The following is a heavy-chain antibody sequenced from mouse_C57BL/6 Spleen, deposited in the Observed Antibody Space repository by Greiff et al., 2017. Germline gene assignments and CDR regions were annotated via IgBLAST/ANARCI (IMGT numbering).Heavy chain of an antibody. CDR1: GYSITSGYY. CDR2: ISYDGSN. V-gene: IGHV3-6*01. Sequence: VQLQQSGPGLVKPSQSLSLTCSVTGYSITSGYYWNWIRQFPGNKLEWMGYISYDGSNNYNPSLKNRISITRDTSKNQFFLKLNSVTTEDTATYYCARDLGFAYWGQGTLVTVSA. CDR3: ARDLGFAY. J-gene: IGHJ3*01.